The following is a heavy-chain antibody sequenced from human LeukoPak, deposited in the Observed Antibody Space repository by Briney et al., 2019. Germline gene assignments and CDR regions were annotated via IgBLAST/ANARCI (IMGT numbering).Heavy chain of an antibody. D-gene: IGHD1-26*01. CDR3: ARHAVGTIRAFDI. V-gene: IGHV4-59*01. Sequence: SETLSLTCAVSGGSISRGYWSWIRQPPGKGLEWIGYIYYSGNTNYNPSLKTRVTISVDSSKNKFSLKLNSVAAADTAVYFCARHAVGTIRAFDIWGQGTMVTVSS. J-gene: IGHJ3*02. CDR2: IYYSGNT. CDR1: GGSISRGY.